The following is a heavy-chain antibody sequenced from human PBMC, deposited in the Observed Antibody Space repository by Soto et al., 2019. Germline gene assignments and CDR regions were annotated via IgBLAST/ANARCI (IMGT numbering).Heavy chain of an antibody. D-gene: IGHD2-15*01. V-gene: IGHV3-74*01. CDR3: ARDVYGYCSGGSCYAGAFDI. CDR1: GFTFSSYG. Sequence: PGGSLRLSCAASGFTFSSYGMHWVRQAPGKGLVWVSRINSDGSTIYYADSVKGRFTISRDNAKNSLYLQMNSLRAEDTAVYYCARDVYGYCSGGSCYAGAFDIWGQGTMVTVSS. CDR2: INSDGSTI. J-gene: IGHJ3*02.